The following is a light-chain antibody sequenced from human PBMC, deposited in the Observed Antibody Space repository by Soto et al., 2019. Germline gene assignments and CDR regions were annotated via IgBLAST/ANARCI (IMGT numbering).Light chain of an antibody. CDR3: QLYGSSPLFT. J-gene: IGKJ3*01. CDR2: GAS. Sequence: EIVLTQSPDTLSLSPGERATLSCRASQSVSSTYLAWFQQKPGQTPRLLISGASSRATGIPERFSGSGSGTDFTLTISRLEPEDFAVYWCQLYGSSPLFTFGPGTEVDIK. CDR1: QSVSSTY. V-gene: IGKV3-20*01.